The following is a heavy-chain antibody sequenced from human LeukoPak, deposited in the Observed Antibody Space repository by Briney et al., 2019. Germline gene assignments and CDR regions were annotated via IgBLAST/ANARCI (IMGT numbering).Heavy chain of an antibody. Sequence: PSETLSFTCTVSGASVSSFYWNWIRQPPGKGLEWIGSMYYSGTTNYDPSFKSRVTISLDTSKNEFSLRLKSLTAADTAVYYCAGQVGARIRYYYTSGLDVWGQGTTVAVSS. J-gene: IGHJ6*02. CDR3: AGQVGARIRYYYTSGLDV. D-gene: IGHD1-26*01. CDR2: MYYSGTT. CDR1: GASVSSFY. V-gene: IGHV4-59*02.